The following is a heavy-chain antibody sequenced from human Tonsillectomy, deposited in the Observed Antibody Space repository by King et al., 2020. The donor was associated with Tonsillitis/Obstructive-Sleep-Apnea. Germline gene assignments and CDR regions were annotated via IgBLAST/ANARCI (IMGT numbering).Heavy chain of an antibody. CDR3: ARDGGGFLPIAIGVFNI. D-gene: IGHD2-21*01. Sequence: VQLVESGGGLVQPGGSLRLSCAASGFTFSSYEMNWVRQAPGKGLEWVSYTSSSGSSIYYADSVKGRFTISRDNAKNSVYLQMNSLRAEDTAVYFCARDGGGFLPIAIGVFNIGGKGKWATVPS. CDR2: TSSSGSSI. V-gene: IGHV3-48*03. CDR1: GFTFSSYE. J-gene: IGHJ3*02.